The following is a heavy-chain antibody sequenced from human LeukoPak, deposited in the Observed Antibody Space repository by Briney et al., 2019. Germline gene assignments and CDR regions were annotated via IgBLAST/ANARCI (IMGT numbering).Heavy chain of an antibody. CDR2: IYPGDSDT. Sequence: GESLKISCKGSGYSFPGYWIGWVRQMPGKGLEWMGIIYPGDSDTRYSPSFQGQVAISADKSINTAYLQWSSLKASDTAMYYCVLAGSGSYYFDYWGQGILVTVSS. V-gene: IGHV5-51*01. J-gene: IGHJ4*02. D-gene: IGHD3-10*01. CDR1: GYSFPGYW. CDR3: VLAGSGSYYFDY.